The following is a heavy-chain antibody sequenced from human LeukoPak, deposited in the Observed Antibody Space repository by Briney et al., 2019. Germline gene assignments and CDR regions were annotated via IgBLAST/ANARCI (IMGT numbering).Heavy chain of an antibody. J-gene: IGHJ4*02. CDR1: GFTVSSNY. CDR3: ARDVEGGYFDY. CDR2: IKKDGSEK. Sequence: GGSLRLSCAASGFTVSSNYMSWVRQAPGKGLEWVANIKKDGSEKYYMDSVKGRFTISRDNAKNSLYLLMNSLRAEDTAVYYCARDVEGGYFDYWGQGTLVTVPS. V-gene: IGHV3-7*01. D-gene: IGHD2-21*01.